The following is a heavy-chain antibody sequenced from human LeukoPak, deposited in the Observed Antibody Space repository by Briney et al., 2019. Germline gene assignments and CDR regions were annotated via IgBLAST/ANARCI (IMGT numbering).Heavy chain of an antibody. CDR1: GGSIGSSSYY. Sequence: SETLSLTCTVSGGSIGSSSYYWGWIRQPPGKGLEWIGSIYYSGSTYYNPSLKSRVTISVDTSKNQFSLKLSSVTAADTAVYYCARRGVCRSSTSCYPFDYWGQGTLVTVSS. CDR3: ARRGVCRSSTSCYPFDY. V-gene: IGHV4-39*01. D-gene: IGHD2-2*01. CDR2: IYYSGST. J-gene: IGHJ4*02.